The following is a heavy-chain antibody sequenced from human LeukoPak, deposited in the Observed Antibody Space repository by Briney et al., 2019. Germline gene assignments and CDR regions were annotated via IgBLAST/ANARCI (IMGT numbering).Heavy chain of an antibody. J-gene: IGHJ4*02. CDR3: AKDHYYDSSGYYYGTSYYFDY. CDR2: IWYDGSNK. D-gene: IGHD3-22*01. CDR1: GFTFSSYG. Sequence: PGRYLRLSCAAAGFTFSSYGMHWVRQAPGMGLEWVAVIWYDGSNKYYADSVKGRFTISRYNSKNTLDLQMNSLRAEDTAVYYCAKDHYYDSSGYYYGTSYYFDYWGQGTLVTVSS. V-gene: IGHV3-33*06.